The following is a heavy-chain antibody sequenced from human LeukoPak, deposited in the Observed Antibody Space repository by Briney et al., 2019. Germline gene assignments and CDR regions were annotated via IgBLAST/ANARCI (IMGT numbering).Heavy chain of an antibody. V-gene: IGHV3-30*18. CDR3: AEDCGDSGYDCFDY. CDR1: GFTFSSYG. Sequence: PGRSLRLSCAASGFTFSSYGMHWVRQAPGKGLEWVAVISYDGSNKYYADSVKGRFTISRDNSKNTLYLQMNSLRAEDTAVYYCAEDCGDSGYDCFDYWGQGTLVTVSS. D-gene: IGHD5-12*01. CDR2: ISYDGSNK. J-gene: IGHJ4*02.